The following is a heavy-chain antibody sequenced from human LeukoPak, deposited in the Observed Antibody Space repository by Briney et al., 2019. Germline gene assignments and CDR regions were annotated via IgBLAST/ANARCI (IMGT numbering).Heavy chain of an antibody. CDR2: ISIYNGNT. J-gene: IGHJ2*01. CDR3: ARVKRLLWYFDL. Sequence: ASVKVSCKASGYTFTTYGISWVRQAPGQGLEWLGWISIYNGNTNYAQRLQGRVTMTTDTSTSTAYMELRNLRSDDTAVYYCARVKRLLWYFDLWGRGTLVTVSS. D-gene: IGHD1-26*01. V-gene: IGHV1-18*01. CDR1: GYTFTTYG.